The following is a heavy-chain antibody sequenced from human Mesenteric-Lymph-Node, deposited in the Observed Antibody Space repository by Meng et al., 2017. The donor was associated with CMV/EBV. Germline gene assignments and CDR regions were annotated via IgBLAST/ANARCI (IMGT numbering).Heavy chain of an antibody. Sequence: ESLKISCAASGFTFKNCAMSWVRQTPGKGLEWIGEINHSGGTYYNPSLKSRVTISIGTSRNQFSLNLTSMTAADTAVYYCARDQYGLAAGAFDSWGQGTLVTVSS. CDR3: ARDQYGLAAGAFDS. CDR1: GFTFKNCA. V-gene: IGHV4-34*01. J-gene: IGHJ4*02. D-gene: IGHD6-13*01. CDR2: INHSGGT.